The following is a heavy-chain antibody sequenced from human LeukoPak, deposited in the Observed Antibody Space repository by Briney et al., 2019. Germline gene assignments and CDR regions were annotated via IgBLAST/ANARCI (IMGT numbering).Heavy chain of an antibody. D-gene: IGHD3-3*01. CDR1: GGSISSYY. J-gene: IGHJ6*02. CDR2: IYYSGST. V-gene: IGHV4-59*01. Sequence: SETLSLTCTVSGGSISSYYWSWIRQPPGKGLEWIGYIYYSGSTNYNPSLKSRVTISVDTSKNQFSLKLSSVTAADTAVYYSASSTYYDFWSGYLGYYYGMDVWGQGTTVTVSS. CDR3: ASSTYYDFWSGYLGYYYGMDV.